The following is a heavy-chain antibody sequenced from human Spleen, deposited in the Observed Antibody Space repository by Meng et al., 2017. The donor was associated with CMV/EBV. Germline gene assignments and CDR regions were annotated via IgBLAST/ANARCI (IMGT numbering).Heavy chain of an antibody. V-gene: IGHV3-30*02. Sequence: GGSLRLSCAASGIIFNTHGIHWLRQAPGKGLEWVAFMWLDGTERYNEKIVKGRFTGSRDKSKNTVFLQLGSLRVEDTAVYYCVGHEGGPREGVRLVWGQGTLVTVSS. CDR3: VGHEGGPREGVRLV. J-gene: IGHJ4*02. CDR2: MWLDGTER. CDR1: GIIFNTHG. D-gene: IGHD3-10*01.